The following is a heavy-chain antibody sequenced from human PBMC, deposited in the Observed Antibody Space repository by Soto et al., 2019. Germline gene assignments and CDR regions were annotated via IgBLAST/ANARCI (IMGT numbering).Heavy chain of an antibody. V-gene: IGHV1-18*01. CDR1: GYTFTSYG. CDR3: ARGRWDIVVVPAAISEYYMDV. Sequence: ASVKVSCKASGYTFTSYGISWVRQAPGQGLEWMGWISAYNGNTNYAQKLQGWVTMTRDTSISTAYMELSRLRSDDTAVYYCARGRWDIVVVPAAISEYYMDVWGKGTTVTVSS. D-gene: IGHD2-2*01. CDR2: ISAYNGNT. J-gene: IGHJ6*03.